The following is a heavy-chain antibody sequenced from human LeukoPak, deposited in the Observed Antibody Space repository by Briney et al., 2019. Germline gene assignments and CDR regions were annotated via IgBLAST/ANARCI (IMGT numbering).Heavy chain of an antibody. Sequence: GRSLRLSCAASGLTFSSYAMHWVRQAPGKGLEWVAVISYDGSNKYYADSVKGRFTISRDNAKNSLSLQMNSLRAEDTAVYYCARPTTVTTISADAFDIWGQGTMVTVSS. CDR2: ISYDGSNK. D-gene: IGHD4-17*01. J-gene: IGHJ3*02. CDR1: GLTFSSYA. CDR3: ARPTTVTTISADAFDI. V-gene: IGHV3-30-3*01.